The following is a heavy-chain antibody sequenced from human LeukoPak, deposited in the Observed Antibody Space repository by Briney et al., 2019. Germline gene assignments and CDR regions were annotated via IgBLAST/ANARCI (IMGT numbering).Heavy chain of an antibody. CDR2: IYSGGST. Sequence: GGSLRLSCAASGFTVSSNYMSWVRQAPGKGLEWGSVIYSGGSTNYADSVKGRFTVSRHNSKNTLYLQMNSLRAEDTAVYYCARDPSFGDDAVWFDPWGQGSLVTVSA. J-gene: IGHJ5*02. V-gene: IGHV3-53*01. CDR1: GFTVSSNY. D-gene: IGHD3-10*01. CDR3: ARDPSFGDDAVWFDP.